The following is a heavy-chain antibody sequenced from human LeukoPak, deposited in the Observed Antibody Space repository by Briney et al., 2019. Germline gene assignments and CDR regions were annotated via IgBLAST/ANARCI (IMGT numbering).Heavy chain of an antibody. CDR1: GFTFSSYG. J-gene: IGHJ5*02. CDR3: ARDSSGYYSSNWFDP. Sequence: QPGGSLRLSCAASGFTFSSYGMHWVRQAPGKGLEWVAVIWYDGSNKYYADSVKGRFTISRDNSKNTLYLQMNSLRAEDAAVYYCARDSSGYYSSNWFDPWGQGTLVTVSS. CDR2: IWYDGSNK. D-gene: IGHD3-22*01. V-gene: IGHV3-33*01.